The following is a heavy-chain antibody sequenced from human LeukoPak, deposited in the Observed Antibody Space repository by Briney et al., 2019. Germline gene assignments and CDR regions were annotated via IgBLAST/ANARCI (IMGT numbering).Heavy chain of an antibody. J-gene: IGHJ5*02. CDR3: ARVADYYDSSGYYTPWFDP. CDR2: INPSGGST. Sequence: ASVKVSCKASGYTFTSYYMHWVRQAPGQGLEWMGIINPSGGSTSYAQKFQGRVTMTRDMSTSTVYMELSSLRSEDTAVYYCARVADYYDSSGYYTPWFDPWGQGTLVTVSS. D-gene: IGHD3-22*01. V-gene: IGHV1-46*01. CDR1: GYTFTSYY.